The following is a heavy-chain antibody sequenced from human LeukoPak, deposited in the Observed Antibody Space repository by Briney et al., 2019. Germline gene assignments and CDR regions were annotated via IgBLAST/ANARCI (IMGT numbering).Heavy chain of an antibody. CDR2: IYYSGST. V-gene: IGHV4-39*01. D-gene: IGHD3-22*01. CDR1: GGSISSNSHY. Sequence: SETLSLTCSVSGGSISSNSHYWGWIRQPPGKGLEWIGSIYYSGSTYYNSSLKSRVTISVDTSKNQFSLKLTSATAADTAVYYCARQVYYYDRSGYYYVDFFDFWGQATLVTVSS. J-gene: IGHJ4*02. CDR3: ARQVYYYDRSGYYYVDFFDF.